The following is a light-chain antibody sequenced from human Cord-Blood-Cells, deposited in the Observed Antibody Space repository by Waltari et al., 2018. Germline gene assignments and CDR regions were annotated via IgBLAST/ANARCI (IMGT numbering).Light chain of an antibody. CDR3: CSYAGSYTYVV. Sequence: QSALTQPRSVSGSPGQSLPISCTGTRSDVGGYNYVSWYLQHPGKAPKHMIYDVSKRPSGVPDRFSGSKSGNTASLTISGLQAEDEADYYCCSYAGSYTYVVFGGGTKLTVL. CDR1: RSDVGGYNY. V-gene: IGLV2-11*01. CDR2: DVS. J-gene: IGLJ2*01.